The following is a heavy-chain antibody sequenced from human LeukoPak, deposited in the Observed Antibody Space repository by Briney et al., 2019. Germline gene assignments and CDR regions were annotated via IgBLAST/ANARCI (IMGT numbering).Heavy chain of an antibody. CDR3: TRSSGYRMQTDY. V-gene: IGHV1-2*02. D-gene: IGHD3-22*01. CDR1: GYTFTGYY. J-gene: IGHJ4*02. Sequence: GASVKVSCKASGYTFTGYYMHWVRQAPGQGLEWMGWINPNSGGTNYAQKFQGRATMTRDTSISTAYMELSRLRSDDTAVYYCTRSSGYRMQTDYWGQGTLVTVSS. CDR2: INPNSGGT.